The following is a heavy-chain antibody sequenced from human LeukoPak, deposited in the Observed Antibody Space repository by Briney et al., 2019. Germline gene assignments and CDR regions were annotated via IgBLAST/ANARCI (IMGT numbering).Heavy chain of an antibody. CDR3: ARYNYDFWSGYSKWFDP. Sequence: IPSETLSLTCTVSGGSISSYYWSWIRQPPGKGLEWIGYIYYSGSTNYNPSLKSRVTISVDTSKNQFSLKLSSVTAADTAVYYCARYNYDFWSGYSKWFDPWGQGTLVTVSS. J-gene: IGHJ5*02. D-gene: IGHD3-3*01. V-gene: IGHV4-59*01. CDR1: GGSISSYY. CDR2: IYYSGST.